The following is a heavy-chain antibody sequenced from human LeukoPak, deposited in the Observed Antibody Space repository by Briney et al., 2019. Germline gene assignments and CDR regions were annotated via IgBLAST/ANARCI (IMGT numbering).Heavy chain of an antibody. Sequence: GASVKVSCKASGYTFTGYYMHWVRQAPGQGLEWMGRINPNSGGTNYAQKFQGRVTMTRDTSISTAYMELSRLRSDDTAVYYCASQEHYHGSGSYVDYWGQGTLVTVSS. J-gene: IGHJ4*02. CDR3: ASQEHYHGSGSYVDY. V-gene: IGHV1-2*06. D-gene: IGHD3-10*01. CDR1: GYTFTGYY. CDR2: INPNSGGT.